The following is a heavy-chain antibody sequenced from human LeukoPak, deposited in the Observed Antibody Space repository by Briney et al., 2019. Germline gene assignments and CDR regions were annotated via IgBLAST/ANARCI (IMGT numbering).Heavy chain of an antibody. CDR3: ASEGVVGVTAHFDY. V-gene: IGHV3-21*01. J-gene: IGHJ4*02. D-gene: IGHD1-26*01. CDR2: ITSSSSHT. CDR1: GFTSSIYS. Sequence: GGSLRLSCAASGFTSSIYSMNWVRQAPGKGLEWVSSITSSSSHTFYADSVKGRFTISRDNAKSSLYLQMNNLRADDTAVYYCASEGVVGVTAHFDYWGQGTLVTVSS.